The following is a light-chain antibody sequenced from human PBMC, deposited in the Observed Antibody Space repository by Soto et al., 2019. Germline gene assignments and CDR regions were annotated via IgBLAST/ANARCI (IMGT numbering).Light chain of an antibody. V-gene: IGLV2-8*01. CDR3: ASYGGRDDMI. Sequence: QSALTQPPSASGSPGQSVTISCTGTSSDVGGYDRVSWFQQHPGKAPKLIIYGVTDRIPGVPYRFSGSKSGNTASLTVSGLQAEDEADYFCASYGGRDDMIFGGGTKLTVL. J-gene: IGLJ2*01. CDR1: SSDVGGYDR. CDR2: GVT.